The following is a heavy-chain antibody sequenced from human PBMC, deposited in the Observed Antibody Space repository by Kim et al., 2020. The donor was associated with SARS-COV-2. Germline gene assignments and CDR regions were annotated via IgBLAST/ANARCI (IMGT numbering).Heavy chain of an antibody. J-gene: IGHJ4*02. CDR3: ARGRAYCGGDCYSPMDY. Sequence: SETLSLTCAVSGGSISSSNWWSWVRQPPGKGLEWIGEIYHSGSTNYNPSLKSRVTISVDKSKNQFSLKLSSVTAADTAVYYCARGRAYCGGDCYSPMDYWGQGTLVTVSS. CDR2: IYHSGST. V-gene: IGHV4-4*02. D-gene: IGHD2-21*02. CDR1: GGSISSSNW.